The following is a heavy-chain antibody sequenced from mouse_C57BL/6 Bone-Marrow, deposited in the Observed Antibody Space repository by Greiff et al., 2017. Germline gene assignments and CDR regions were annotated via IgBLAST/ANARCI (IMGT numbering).Heavy chain of an antibody. J-gene: IGHJ1*03. V-gene: IGHV5-12*01. CDR3: ARQGLRPGYFDV. Sequence: EVMLVESGGGLVQPGGSLKLSCAASGFTFSDYYMYWVRQTPEKRLEWVAYISNGGGSTYYPDTVKGRFTISRDNAKNTLYLQMSRLKSEDTAMYYCARQGLRPGYFDVWGTGTTVTVSS. CDR2: ISNGGGST. CDR1: GFTFSDYY. D-gene: IGHD1-2*01.